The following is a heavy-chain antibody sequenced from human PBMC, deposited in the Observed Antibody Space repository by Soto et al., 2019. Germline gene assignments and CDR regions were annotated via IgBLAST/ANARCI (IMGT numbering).Heavy chain of an antibody. Sequence: EVQLVESGGGLVQSGRSLRLSCAASGFTFDDYAMHWVRQGPGMVLEWVSGISWNRGTIGYADSVKGRFTISRDNAKNSLYLQMNSLRPDDTALYYCAKDVGRGLPYFYGMGVWGRGTAVAVSS. CDR2: ISWNRGTI. D-gene: IGHD3-10*01. J-gene: IGHJ6*02. V-gene: IGHV3-9*01. CDR3: AKDVGRGLPYFYGMGV. CDR1: GFTFDDYA.